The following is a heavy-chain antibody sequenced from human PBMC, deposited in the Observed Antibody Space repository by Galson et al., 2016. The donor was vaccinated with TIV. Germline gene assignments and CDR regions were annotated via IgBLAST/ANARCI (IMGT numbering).Heavy chain of an antibody. Sequence: SVKVSCKASGGTFHRYTISWVRQAPGQGLEWMGRIVPILGMTNYAEKFQGRVTITADRSTSTAYMELSSLRSEDTAVYYSHVLITSGDSYGLDVWGQGTTVTVSS. CDR2: IVPILGMT. D-gene: IGHD3-16*01. CDR1: GGTFHRYT. V-gene: IGHV1-69*02. J-gene: IGHJ6*02. CDR3: HVLITSGDSYGLDV.